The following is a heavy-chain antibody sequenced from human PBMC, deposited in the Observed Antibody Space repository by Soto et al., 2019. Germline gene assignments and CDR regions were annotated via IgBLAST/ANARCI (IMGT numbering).Heavy chain of an antibody. J-gene: IGHJ4*02. D-gene: IGHD5-18*01. CDR1: GFTFSSYA. Sequence: GGSLRLSCAASGFTFSSYAMHWVRQAPGKGLEWVAVISYDGSNKYYADSVKGRFTISRDNSKNTLYLQMNSLRAEDTAVYYCAREDSYGGFDYWGQGTLVTVSS. V-gene: IGHV3-30-3*01. CDR3: AREDSYGGFDY. CDR2: ISYDGSNK.